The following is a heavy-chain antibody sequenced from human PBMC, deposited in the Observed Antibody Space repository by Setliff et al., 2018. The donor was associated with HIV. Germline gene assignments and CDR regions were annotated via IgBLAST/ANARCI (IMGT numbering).Heavy chain of an antibody. D-gene: IGHD1-26*01. CDR1: GFTFNNAW. Sequence: PGGSLRLSCAAPGFTFNNAWMNWVRQAPGKGLEWVGRIKSKSDGGTIEYAAPVKDRFRISGDDSETTLYLQMSGLKIEDTAVYYCTTQWAGNWFDPWGQGTLVTVS. CDR2: IKSKSDGGTI. J-gene: IGHJ5*02. CDR3: TTQWAGNWFDP. V-gene: IGHV3-15*01.